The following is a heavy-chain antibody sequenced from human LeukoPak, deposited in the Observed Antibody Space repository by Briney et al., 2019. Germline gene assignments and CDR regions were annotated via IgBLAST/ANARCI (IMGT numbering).Heavy chain of an antibody. CDR3: ARDRDSSGYKEY. Sequence: PGGSLRLSSAASGFTFSSYAMHWVRQAPGKGLEWVAVISYDGSNKYYADSVKGRFTISRDNSKNTLYLQMNSLRAEDTAVYYCARDRDSSGYKEYWGQGTLVTVSS. J-gene: IGHJ4*02. CDR1: GFTFSSYA. CDR2: ISYDGSNK. D-gene: IGHD3-22*01. V-gene: IGHV3-30-3*01.